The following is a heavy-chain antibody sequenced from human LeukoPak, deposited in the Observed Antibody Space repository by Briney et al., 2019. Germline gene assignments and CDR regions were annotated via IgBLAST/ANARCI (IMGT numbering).Heavy chain of an antibody. CDR2: IYYSGST. V-gene: IGHV4-59*01. Sequence: SETLSLTCTVSGGSISSYYWSWIRQPPGKGLEWIGYIYYSGSTNYNPSLKSRVTISVDTSKSQFSLKLRSVTAADTAVYYCARGRYSYGYWGQGTLVTVSS. CDR1: GGSISSYY. J-gene: IGHJ4*02. D-gene: IGHD5-18*01. CDR3: ARGRYSYGY.